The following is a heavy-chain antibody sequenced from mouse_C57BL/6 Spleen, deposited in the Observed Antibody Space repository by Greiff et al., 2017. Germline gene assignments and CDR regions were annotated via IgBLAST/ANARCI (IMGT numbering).Heavy chain of an antibody. J-gene: IGHJ4*01. CDR2: IYPGGGYT. D-gene: IGHD1-1*01. Sequence: QVQLKESGAELVRPGTSVKMSCKASGYTFTNYWIGWAKQRPGHGLEWIGDIYPGGGYTNYNEKFKGKATLTEDKSSSTAYMQFSSLTSEDSAIYYCARKAYGSSYGAMDYWGQGTSVTVSS. V-gene: IGHV1-63*01. CDR1: GYTFTNYW. CDR3: ARKAYGSSYGAMDY.